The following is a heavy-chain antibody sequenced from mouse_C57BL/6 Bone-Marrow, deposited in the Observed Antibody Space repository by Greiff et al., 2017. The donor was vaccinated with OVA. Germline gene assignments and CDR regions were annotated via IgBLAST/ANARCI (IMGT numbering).Heavy chain of an antibody. CDR1: GYTFTSYW. J-gene: IGHJ3*01. CDR3: ARADDGNYVRAWFAY. Sequence: QVQLQQPGAELVKPGASVKLSCKASGYTFTSYWMHWVKQRPGRGLEWIGRIDPNSGGTKYNEKFKSKATLTVDKPSSTAYMQLSSLTSEDSAVYYCARADDGNYVRAWFAYWGQGTLVTVSA. V-gene: IGHV1-72*01. CDR2: IDPNSGGT. D-gene: IGHD2-1*01.